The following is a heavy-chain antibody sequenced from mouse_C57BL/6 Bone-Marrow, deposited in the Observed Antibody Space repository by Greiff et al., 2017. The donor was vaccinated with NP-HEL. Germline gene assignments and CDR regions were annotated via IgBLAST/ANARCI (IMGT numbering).Heavy chain of an antibody. D-gene: IGHD2-2*01. CDR2: ISDGGSYT. J-gene: IGHJ4*01. CDR3: ARDRGLVTTGYYYAMDY. CDR1: GFTFSSYA. Sequence: DVQLQESGGGLVKPGGSLKLSCAASGFTFSSYAMSWVRQTPEKRLEWVATISDGGSYTYYPDNVKGRFTISRDNAKNNLYLQMSHLKSEDTAMYYCARDRGLVTTGYYYAMDYWGQGTSVTVSS. V-gene: IGHV5-4*01.